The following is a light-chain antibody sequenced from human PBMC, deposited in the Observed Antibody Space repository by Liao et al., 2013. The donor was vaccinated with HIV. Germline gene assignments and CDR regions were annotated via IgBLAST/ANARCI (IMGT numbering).Light chain of an antibody. J-gene: IGLJ1*01. CDR3: QAWDIGTGV. CDR1: NIGSKS. CDR2: HNS. Sequence: SYVVTQSPSVSVAPGKTATMTCGGNNIGSKSVHWYQQKPGQAPVVVIDHNSDRPSGIPERISGSNSGNTATLTISGAQAMDEADYICQAWDIGTGVFGTGTKVTVL. V-gene: IGLV3-21*01.